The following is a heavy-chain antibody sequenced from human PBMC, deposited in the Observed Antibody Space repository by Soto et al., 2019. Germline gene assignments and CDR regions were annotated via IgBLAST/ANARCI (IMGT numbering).Heavy chain of an antibody. J-gene: IGHJ6*02. D-gene: IGHD2-2*01. CDR1: GGSITSGDYY. V-gene: IGHV4-30-4*01. CDR3: ARANCSTASCYYADYYYYGMDV. Sequence: QVQLRESGPGLVKPSQTLSLTCTVSGGSITSGDYYWSWIRQPPGKGLEWIGYIYFSGSTYYNPSLKSRVYISVDTSRNQFSLKLSSVTAADTAVYYCARANCSTASCYYADYYYYGMDVWGQGTTVTVSS. CDR2: IYFSGST.